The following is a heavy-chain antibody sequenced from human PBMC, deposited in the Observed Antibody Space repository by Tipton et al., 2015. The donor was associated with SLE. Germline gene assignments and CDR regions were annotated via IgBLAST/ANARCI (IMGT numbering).Heavy chain of an antibody. CDR3: ARQDTREAFDI. CDR1: GGSISSYY. CDR2: INHSGST. D-gene: IGHD2-15*01. Sequence: TLSLTCTVSGGSISSYYWSWIRQPPGKGLEWIGEINHSGSTNYNPSLKSRVTISVDTSKNQFSLKLSSVTAADTAVYYCARQDTREAFDIWGQGTMVTVSS. J-gene: IGHJ3*02. V-gene: IGHV4-34*01.